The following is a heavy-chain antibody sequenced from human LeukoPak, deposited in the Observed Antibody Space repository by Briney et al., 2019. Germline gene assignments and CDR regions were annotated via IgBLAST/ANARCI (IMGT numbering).Heavy chain of an antibody. D-gene: IGHD3-16*01. CDR1: GYTFTNYA. Sequence: ASVKVSCKASGYTFTNYAISWVRQAPGKGLDSMGWIRANTNSAQKVQGRVTMTTDTSTSTAYMELRSLRSHDTAVYYCARGAAGEEASNFGMDVWGQGTTVTVSS. CDR3: ARGAAGEEASNFGMDV. CDR2: IRANT. J-gene: IGHJ6*02. V-gene: IGHV1-18*01.